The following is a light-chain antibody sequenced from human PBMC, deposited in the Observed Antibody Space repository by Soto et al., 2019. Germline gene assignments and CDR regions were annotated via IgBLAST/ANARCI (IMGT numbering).Light chain of an antibody. CDR2: GAS. CDR1: QSVSSSY. CDR3: QQRFNWLIT. V-gene: IGKV3D-20*02. Sequence: ASQSVSSSYLAWYQQKPGQAPRLLIYGASSRATGIPDGFSGSGSGTDFTLTISNLEPEDFAVYYCQQRFNWLITFGQGTRLE. J-gene: IGKJ5*01.